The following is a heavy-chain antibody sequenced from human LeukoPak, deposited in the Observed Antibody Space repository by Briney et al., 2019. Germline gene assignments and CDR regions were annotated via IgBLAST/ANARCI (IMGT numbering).Heavy chain of an antibody. V-gene: IGHV3-30*18. Sequence: GGSLRLSCAASGFTFSSYGMHWVRQAPGKGLEWVAVISYDGSNKYYADSVKGRFTISRDNSKNTLYLQMNSLRAEDTAVYYCAKARSRYCRGGSCSGAGYWGQGTLVTVSS. CDR2: ISYDGSNK. J-gene: IGHJ4*02. CDR3: AKARSRYCRGGSCSGAGY. CDR1: GFTFSSYG. D-gene: IGHD2-15*01.